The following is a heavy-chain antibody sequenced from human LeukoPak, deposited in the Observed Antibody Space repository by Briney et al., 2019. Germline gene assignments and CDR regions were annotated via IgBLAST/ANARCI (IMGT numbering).Heavy chain of an antibody. Sequence: SETLSLTCTVSGGSISSSSYYWRWLRQPPGKGLEWIGNIYYSGSTHYNPSLKSRVTISVDTSKHQFSLKLSSVTAADTAVYYCARDRDEQLAPEYYYMDVWGKGTTVTVSS. CDR3: ARDRDEQLAPEYYYMDV. V-gene: IGHV4-39*07. CDR1: GGSISSSSYY. J-gene: IGHJ6*03. D-gene: IGHD6-6*01. CDR2: IYYSGST.